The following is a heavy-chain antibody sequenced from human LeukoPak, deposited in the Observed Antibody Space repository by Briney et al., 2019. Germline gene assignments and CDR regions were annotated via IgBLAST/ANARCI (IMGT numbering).Heavy chain of an antibody. J-gene: IGHJ4*02. CDR2: IKSTTNGGTT. CDR3: TTGLLGG. Sequence: GGSLRLSCAASGFNFRNAWMSWVRQAPGKGLEWVGRIKSTTNGGTTDYAAPVKGRLTISRDDSKNMLYLQMNSLKTEDTAVYYCTTGLLGGWGQGTLVTVSS. V-gene: IGHV3-15*01. CDR1: GFNFRNAW. D-gene: IGHD3-16*01.